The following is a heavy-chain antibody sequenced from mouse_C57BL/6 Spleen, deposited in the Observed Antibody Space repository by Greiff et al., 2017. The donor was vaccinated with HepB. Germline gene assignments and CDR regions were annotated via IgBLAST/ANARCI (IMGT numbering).Heavy chain of an antibody. CDR1: GFTFTDYY. CDR2: IRNKANGYTT. CDR3: ARYYYYGSSYGNYFDY. J-gene: IGHJ2*01. V-gene: IGHV7-3*01. Sequence: EVKVVESGGGLVQPGGSLSLSCAASGFTFTDYYMSWVRQPPGKALEWLGFIRNKANGYTTEYSASVKGRFTISRDNSQSILYLQMNALRAEDSATYYCARYYYYGSSYGNYFDYWGQGTTLTVSS. D-gene: IGHD1-1*01.